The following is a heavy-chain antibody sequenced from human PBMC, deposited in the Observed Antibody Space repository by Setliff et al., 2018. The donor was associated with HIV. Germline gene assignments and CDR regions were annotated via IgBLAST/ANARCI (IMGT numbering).Heavy chain of an antibody. Sequence: SETLSLTCAVYGGSFSGYYWSWIRQPPGKGLEWIGDINHSGSTNYNPSLKSRVTMSLDTSKNQFSLKLNSVTALDTAVYYCARHSPDYGGNSDYFDYWGQGTLVTVSS. CDR2: INHSGST. CDR3: ARHSPDYGGNSDYFDY. D-gene: IGHD4-17*01. V-gene: IGHV4-34*01. CDR1: GGSFSGYY. J-gene: IGHJ4*02.